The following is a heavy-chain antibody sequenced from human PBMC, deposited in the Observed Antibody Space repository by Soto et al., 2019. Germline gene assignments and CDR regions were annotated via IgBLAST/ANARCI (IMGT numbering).Heavy chain of an antibody. J-gene: IGHJ6*02. Sequence: GESLKISCKGSGYSFTNYWIGWVRQMPGKGLEWMGIIYPGDSETRYSSSFQGQVTISADKSIRTAYLQWGSLKASDTAMYYCARADCRSTSCYSPAYYYYGMDVWGQGTTVTVSS. CDR1: GYSFTNYW. V-gene: IGHV5-51*01. D-gene: IGHD2-2*01. CDR2: IYPGDSET. CDR3: ARADCRSTSCYSPAYYYYGMDV.